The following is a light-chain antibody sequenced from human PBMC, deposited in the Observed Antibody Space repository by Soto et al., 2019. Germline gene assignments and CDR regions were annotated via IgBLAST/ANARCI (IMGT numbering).Light chain of an antibody. CDR1: QSVGSN. Sequence: EIVMTQSLATLSVSPGERATLSCRASQSVGSNLAWYQQNPGQAPRLLIYGASTRAAGIPARFSGSGSVTEFTLTISSLQSEDFAVYYCQQYNNWPPWTFGQGTKV. CDR2: GAS. CDR3: QQYNNWPPWT. V-gene: IGKV3-15*01. J-gene: IGKJ1*01.